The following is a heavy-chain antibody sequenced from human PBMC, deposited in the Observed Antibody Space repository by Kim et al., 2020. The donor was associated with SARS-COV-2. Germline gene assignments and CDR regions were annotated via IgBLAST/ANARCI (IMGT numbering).Heavy chain of an antibody. J-gene: IGHJ4*02. Sequence: YTSGGTKYTPSLQGRVTMSVDMSKNQFSLRLGSVTAADTAVYYCASALGHWGQGTLVTVSS. CDR3: ASALGH. V-gene: IGHV4-4*07. D-gene: IGHD3-16*02. CDR2: YTSGGT.